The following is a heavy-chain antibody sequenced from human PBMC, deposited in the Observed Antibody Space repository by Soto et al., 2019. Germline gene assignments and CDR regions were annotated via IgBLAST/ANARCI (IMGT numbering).Heavy chain of an antibody. CDR2: TYYRSKWYN. D-gene: IGHD2-15*01. V-gene: IGHV6-1*01. CDR1: GDSVSSNSAA. J-gene: IGHJ6*02. CDR3: ARGTRVDCSGGSCYSSDGMDV. Sequence: SQTLSLTCAISGDSVSSNSAAWNWIRQSPSRGLEWLGRTYYRSKWYNDYAVSVKSRITINPDTSKNQFSLQLNSVTPEDTAVYYCARGTRVDCSGGSCYSSDGMDVWGQGTTVTVS.